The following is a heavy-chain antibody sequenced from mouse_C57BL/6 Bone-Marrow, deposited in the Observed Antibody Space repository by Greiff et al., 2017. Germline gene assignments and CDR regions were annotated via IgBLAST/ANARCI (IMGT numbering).Heavy chain of an antibody. CDR3: ARSGYYGNYAMDY. J-gene: IGHJ4*01. CDR2: INPNYGTT. CDR1: GYSFTDYN. Sequence: VQLKESGPELVKPGASVKISCKASGYSFTDYNMNWVKQSNGKSLEWIGVINPNYGTTSYNQKFKGKATLTVDQSSSTAYMQLNSLTSEDSAVYYCARSGYYGNYAMDYWGQGTSVTVSS. V-gene: IGHV1-39*01. D-gene: IGHD1-1*01.